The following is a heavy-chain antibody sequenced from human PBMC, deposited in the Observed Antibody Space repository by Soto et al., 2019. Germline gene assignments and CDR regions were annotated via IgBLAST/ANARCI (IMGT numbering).Heavy chain of an antibody. CDR2: IYYSGST. Sequence: NPYISSTVYDYSIGSGSYYWGWIRQPPGKGLEWIGSIYYSGSTYYNPSLKSRVTISVDTSKNQLSLKLSSVTAADTAVEYCATTALSVAAWAAAISIFGMDV. V-gene: IGHV4-39*05. CDR3: ATTALSVAAWAAAISIFGMDV. D-gene: IGHD3-3*02. J-gene: IGHJ6*01. CDR1: DYSIGSGSYY.